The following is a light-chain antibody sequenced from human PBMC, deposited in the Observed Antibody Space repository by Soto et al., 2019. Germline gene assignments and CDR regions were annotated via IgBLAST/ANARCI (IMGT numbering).Light chain of an antibody. Sequence: QSVLTQPASVSGSPGQSITISCTGTSSDVGAYDFVSWYQHYPGKAPKLVTFDATHRPPGISDRFSGSKSANTASLTISGLQAEDEAFYYCSSYTTRSTLVFGGGTKVTVL. V-gene: IGLV2-14*01. CDR2: DAT. J-gene: IGLJ2*01. CDR1: SSDVGAYDF. CDR3: SSYTTRSTLV.